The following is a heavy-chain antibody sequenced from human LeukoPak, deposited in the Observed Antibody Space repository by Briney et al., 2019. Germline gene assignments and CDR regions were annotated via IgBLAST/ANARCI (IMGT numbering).Heavy chain of an antibody. CDR2: IIPILGIA. D-gene: IGHD6-13*01. V-gene: IGHV1-69*04. CDR1: GGTFISYA. CDR3: ARDSSIDAFDI. J-gene: IGHJ3*02. Sequence: ASVKVSCKASGGTFISYAISWVRQAPGQGLEWMGRIIPILGIANYAQKFQGRVTITADKSTSTAYMELSSLRSEDTAVYYCARDSSIDAFDIWGQGTMVTVSS.